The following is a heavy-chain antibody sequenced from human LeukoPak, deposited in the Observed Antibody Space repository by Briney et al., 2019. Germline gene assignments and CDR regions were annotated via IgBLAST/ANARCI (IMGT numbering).Heavy chain of an antibody. CDR2: IYSGGST. D-gene: IGHD5-18*01. Sequence: SGGSLRLSCAASGFTVSSNYMSWVRQAPGKGLEWVSVIYSGGSTYYADSVKGRFTISRDNSKNTLYLQMNSLRAEDTAVYYCASADTAMVNGFDYWGQGTLVTASS. CDR3: ASADTAMVNGFDY. V-gene: IGHV3-66*01. J-gene: IGHJ4*02. CDR1: GFTVSSNY.